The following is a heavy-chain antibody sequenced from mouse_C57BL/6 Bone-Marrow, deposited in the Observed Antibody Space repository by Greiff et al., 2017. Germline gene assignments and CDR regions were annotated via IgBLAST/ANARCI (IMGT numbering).Heavy chain of an antibody. J-gene: IGHJ3*01. CDR2: LSSGSSTI. CDR1: GFTFSDYG. V-gene: IGHV5-17*01. CDR3: ARGPWFAY. Sequence: EVKVVESGGGLVKPAGSLKLSCAASGFTFSDYGMHWVRQAPEKGLEWVAYLSSGSSTIYYADTVKGRFTISRDNAKDTLFLQMTSLRSADTAMYYCARGPWFAYWGQGTLVTVTA.